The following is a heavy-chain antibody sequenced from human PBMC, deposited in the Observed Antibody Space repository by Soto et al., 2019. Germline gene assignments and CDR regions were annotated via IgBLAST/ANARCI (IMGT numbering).Heavy chain of an antibody. CDR1: GYTFTSYG. J-gene: IGHJ6*02. Sequence: GASVKVSCKASGYTFTSYGISRVRQAPGQGLEWMGWISAYNGNTNYAQKLQGRVTMTTDTSTSTAYMELRSLRSDDTAVYYCARDLMTVTTYYYYGMDVWGQGTTVTVSS. D-gene: IGHD4-17*01. CDR2: ISAYNGNT. CDR3: ARDLMTVTTYYYYGMDV. V-gene: IGHV1-18*01.